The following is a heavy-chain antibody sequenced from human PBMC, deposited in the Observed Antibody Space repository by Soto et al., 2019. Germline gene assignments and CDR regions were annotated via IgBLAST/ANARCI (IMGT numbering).Heavy chain of an antibody. Sequence: PSETLSLTCTVSGGSISSGDYYWSWIRQPPGKGLEWIGYIYYSGSTYYNPSLKSRVTISVDTSKNQFSLKLSSVTAADTAVYYCAREGYCSSTSRYRLGWFDPWGQATLVTVSS. V-gene: IGHV4-30-4*01. J-gene: IGHJ5*02. D-gene: IGHD2-2*01. CDR2: IYYSGST. CDR1: GGSISSGDYY. CDR3: AREGYCSSTSRYRLGWFDP.